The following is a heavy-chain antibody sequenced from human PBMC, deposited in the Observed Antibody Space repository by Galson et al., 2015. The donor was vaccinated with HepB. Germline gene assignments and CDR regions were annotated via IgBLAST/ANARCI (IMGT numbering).Heavy chain of an antibody. CDR1: GYTFTSYD. CDR2: VSPYYGHT. Sequence: SVKVSCKASGYTFTSYDITWVRQAPGQGLEWMGRVSPYYGHTNYAQKFQGRVTMTTDRSTSTAYMELRSLKFDDTAVYYCTRDRGTLGIYDAGDIGFWGQGTMIIVSS. J-gene: IGHJ3*01. CDR3: TRDRGTLGIYDAGDIGF. V-gene: IGHV1-18*01. D-gene: IGHD7-27*01.